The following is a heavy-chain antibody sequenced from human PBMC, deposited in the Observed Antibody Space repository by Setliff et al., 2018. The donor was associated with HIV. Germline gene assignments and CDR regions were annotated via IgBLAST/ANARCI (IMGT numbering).Heavy chain of an antibody. V-gene: IGHV4-38-2*01. D-gene: IGHD4-17*01. CDR2: IKRSGNI. CDR1: GYSISSNYY. CDR3: GTVTTGHWYFDL. J-gene: IGHJ2*01. Sequence: SETLSLTCAVSGYSISSNYYWGWIRQSPGKGLEWIGSIKRSGNIYYNSSLKSRISVSRDTSKNQFFLKLSSVTAADTAVYYCGTVTTGHWYFDLWGRGTLVTVSS.